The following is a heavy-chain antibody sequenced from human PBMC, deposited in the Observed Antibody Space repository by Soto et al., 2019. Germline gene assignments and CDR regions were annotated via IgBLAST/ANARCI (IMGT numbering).Heavy chain of an antibody. CDR1: GGSISSYY. Sequence: SETLSLTCTVSGGSISSYYWSWIRQPPGKGLEWIGYIYYSGSTNYNPSLKSRVTISVDTSKNQFSLKLSSVTAADTAVYYCARRYGYSFDYWGQGTPVTVSS. V-gene: IGHV4-59*08. CDR3: ARRYGYSFDY. J-gene: IGHJ4*02. D-gene: IGHD1-1*01. CDR2: IYYSGST.